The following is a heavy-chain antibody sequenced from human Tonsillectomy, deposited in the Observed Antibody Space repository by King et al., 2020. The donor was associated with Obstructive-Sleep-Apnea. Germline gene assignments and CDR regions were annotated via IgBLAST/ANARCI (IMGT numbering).Heavy chain of an antibody. Sequence: VQLVESGGGLVQPGGSLRLSCAASGFTFSNYVMSWVRPAPGKGLEWVSSISGSAGSTYYADSVKGRFTISRDNSKNTLYLQMNSLRAEDTAVFYCAGRYYDSAGYYYGFDHWGQGTLVTVSS. J-gene: IGHJ4*02. CDR3: AGRYYDSAGYYYGFDH. CDR2: ISGSAGST. D-gene: IGHD3-22*01. CDR1: GFTFSNYV. V-gene: IGHV3-23*04.